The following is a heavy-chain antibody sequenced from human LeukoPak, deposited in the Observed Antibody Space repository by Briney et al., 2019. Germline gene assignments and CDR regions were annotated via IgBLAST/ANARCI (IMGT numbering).Heavy chain of an antibody. CDR2: IYTSGST. CDR1: GGSISSYY. D-gene: IGHD6-13*01. J-gene: IGHJ6*03. CDR3: ARRRVYRIAAAGDYYYYYMDV. V-gene: IGHV4-4*09. Sequence: SETLSLTCTVSGGSISSYYWSWIRQPPGKGLEWIGYIYTSGSTNYNPSLKSRVTISVDTSKNQFSLKLSSVTAADTAVYYCARRRVYRIAAAGDYYYYYMDVWGKGTTVTVSS.